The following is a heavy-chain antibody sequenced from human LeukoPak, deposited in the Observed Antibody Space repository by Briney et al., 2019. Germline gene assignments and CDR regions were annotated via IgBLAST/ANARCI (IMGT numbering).Heavy chain of an antibody. D-gene: IGHD3-22*01. CDR3: ARGATYYYDSSDY. Sequence: PGGSLRLSCAASGFPFSNYAMHWVRQAPGKGLEWVAVISYDGSNKYYADSVKGRFTISRDTSKNTLYLQMNSLTAEDTAVYYCARGATYYYDSSDYWGQGTLVTVSS. J-gene: IGHJ4*02. CDR2: ISYDGSNK. V-gene: IGHV3-30*04. CDR1: GFPFSNYA.